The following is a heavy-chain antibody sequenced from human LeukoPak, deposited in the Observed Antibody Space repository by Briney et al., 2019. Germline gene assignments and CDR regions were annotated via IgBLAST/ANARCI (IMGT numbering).Heavy chain of an antibody. V-gene: IGHV4-34*01. J-gene: IGHJ4*02. D-gene: IGHD2-2*01. CDR1: GGSLSTYY. Sequence: SETLSLTCAVNGGSLSTYYWSWFRQPPGKGLEWIGEINHSGSTNCHPSLKSRVTVSEDTSRDQFSLRLSSMSAAGTAVYYCARLPVVPATIDYWGQGTLVTVSS. CDR3: ARLPVVPATIDY. CDR2: INHSGST.